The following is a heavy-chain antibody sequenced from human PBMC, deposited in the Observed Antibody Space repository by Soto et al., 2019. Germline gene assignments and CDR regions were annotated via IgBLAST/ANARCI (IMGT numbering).Heavy chain of an antibody. V-gene: IGHV2-5*02. CDR1: GFSLSTSGVG. J-gene: IGHJ4*02. CDR3: AHSLIPNWGSRGAFDY. CDR2: IYWDDDK. D-gene: IGHD7-27*01. Sequence: QITLKESGPTLVKPTQPLTLTCTFSGFSLSTSGVGVGWIRQPPGKAREWLALIYWDDDKRYSPSLKSRLTITKDTSKNQVVLTMTNIDPVDTATYYCAHSLIPNWGSRGAFDYWGQGTLVTVSS.